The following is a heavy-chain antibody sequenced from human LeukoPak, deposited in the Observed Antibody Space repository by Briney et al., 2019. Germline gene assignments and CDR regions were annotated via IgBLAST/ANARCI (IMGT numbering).Heavy chain of an antibody. CDR2: IYTSGST. CDR1: SGSISSGSYY. V-gene: IGHV4-61*02. J-gene: IGHJ4*02. Sequence: PSQTLSLTCTVSSGSISSGSYYWSWIRQPAGKGLEWIGRIYTSGSTSYNPSLKSRVTISVDTSKNQFSLKLSSVTAADTAVYYCARQLRGFGEDYWGQGTLVTVSS. CDR3: ARQLRGFGEDY. D-gene: IGHD3-10*01.